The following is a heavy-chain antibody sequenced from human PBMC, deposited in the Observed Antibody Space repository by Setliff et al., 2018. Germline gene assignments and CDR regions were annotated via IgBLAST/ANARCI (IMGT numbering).Heavy chain of an antibody. CDR2: ISAYNGNI. J-gene: IGHJ5*02. D-gene: IGHD2-2*01. V-gene: IGHV1-18*04. Sequence: ASVKVSCKASGNTFTGYYIHWLRQAPGQGLEWMGWISAYNGNINYAQKFQGRVTMTTDTYTSTANMELRSLRSGDTAVYYCVRAPPTVVIPPGRAFFDPWGQGTLVTVSS. CDR1: GNTFTGYY. CDR3: VRAPPTVVIPPGRAFFDP.